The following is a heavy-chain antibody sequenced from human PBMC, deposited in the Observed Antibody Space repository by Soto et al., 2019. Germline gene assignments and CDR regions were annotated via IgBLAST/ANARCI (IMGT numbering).Heavy chain of an antibody. V-gene: IGHV3-74*01. J-gene: IGHJ6*02. CDR1: GFTFSSYW. CDR2: LKSDGSST. Sequence: EVQLVESGGGLVQPGGSLRLSCAASGFTFSSYWMHWVRQAPGKGLVWVSRLKSDGSSTAYADSVKGRFTISRDNAKNTLYLQMNSLRAEDTALYFCAKDGTTGGQHYYGMDVWGQGTTVTVSS. D-gene: IGHD2-15*01. CDR3: AKDGTTGGQHYYGMDV.